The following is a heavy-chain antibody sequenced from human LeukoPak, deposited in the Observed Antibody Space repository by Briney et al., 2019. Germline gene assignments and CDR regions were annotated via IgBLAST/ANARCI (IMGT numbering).Heavy chain of an antibody. CDR2: ISFIGGST. Sequence: QAGGSLRLSCAASRLTFSSYAMSWVRQAPGKGLEWVSAISFIGGSTYYADSVKGRFTISRDNSKNTLYVQMNSLRAEDTAIYYCAKAPSSIGATGGLDVWGQGTTVIVSS. J-gene: IGHJ6*02. CDR3: AKAPSSIGATGGLDV. V-gene: IGHV3-23*01. CDR1: RLTFSSYA. D-gene: IGHD3-3*01.